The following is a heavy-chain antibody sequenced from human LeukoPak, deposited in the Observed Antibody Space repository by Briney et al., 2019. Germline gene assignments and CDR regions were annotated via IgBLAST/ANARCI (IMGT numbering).Heavy chain of an antibody. Sequence: GSLRLSCVASGFSFSNYWTNWVRQAPGKGLEWVANIKEDGSEKYYVDSVKGRFTISRDNAKNSLYLQMSSLRDEDTAVYYCARGRRDTQYQVFDYWGQGTLVTVSS. CDR3: ARGRRDTQYQVFDY. CDR1: GFSFSNYW. J-gene: IGHJ4*02. CDR2: IKEDGSEK. V-gene: IGHV3-7*01. D-gene: IGHD2-2*01.